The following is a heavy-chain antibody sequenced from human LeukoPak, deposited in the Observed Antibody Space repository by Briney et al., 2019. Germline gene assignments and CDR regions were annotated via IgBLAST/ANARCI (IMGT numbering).Heavy chain of an antibody. J-gene: IGHJ6*02. Sequence: GGSLRLSCAASGFPFNAYWMTWVRQAPGKGLEWVAKIKQDGSETYYMDSVKGRFTISRDNAKNSLYLQMSNLRAEDTAVYFCARGGGLDVWGQGATVTVSS. D-gene: IGHD3-16*01. V-gene: IGHV3-7*03. CDR3: ARGGGLDV. CDR1: GFPFNAYW. CDR2: IKQDGSET.